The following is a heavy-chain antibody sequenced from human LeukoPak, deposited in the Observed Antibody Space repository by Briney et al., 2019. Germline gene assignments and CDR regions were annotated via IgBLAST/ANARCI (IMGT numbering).Heavy chain of an antibody. CDR2: ISNSASTI. D-gene: IGHD1-26*01. J-gene: IGHJ4*02. V-gene: IGHV3-48*03. Sequence: GGSLRLSCAAFGFTFRNYEMNWVCQAPGQGLEWVSYISNSASTIYYADSVKGRFTISRDNAKNSLYLQMNSLRAEETAVYYCAREGVGATGFFDYWGQGTLVTVSS. CDR3: AREGVGATGFFDY. CDR1: GFTFRNYE.